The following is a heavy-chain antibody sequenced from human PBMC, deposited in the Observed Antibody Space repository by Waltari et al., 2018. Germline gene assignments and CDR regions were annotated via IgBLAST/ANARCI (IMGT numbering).Heavy chain of an antibody. D-gene: IGHD6-13*01. V-gene: IGHV1-3*01. CDR2: SNAGRGDT. J-gene: IGHJ4*02. CDR1: GYTFTSYA. Sequence: VQLVQSGAEVKRPGASLKVSCKASGYTFTSYAMHWVRQVPGQGLAGMGGSNAGRGDTTYAPKFQARVTITRDTSASTAYMELSSLTSEDTAVYYCARVKGYSSNWYYFDYWGQGTLVTVSA. CDR3: ARVKGYSSNWYYFDY.